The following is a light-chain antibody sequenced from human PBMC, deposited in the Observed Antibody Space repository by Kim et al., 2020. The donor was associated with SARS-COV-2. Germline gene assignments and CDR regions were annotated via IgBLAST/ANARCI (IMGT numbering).Light chain of an antibody. V-gene: IGLV1-40*01. J-gene: IGLJ2*01. CDR2: GNS. CDR1: SSNIGAGYD. Sequence: QRCTIACTGSSSNIGAGYDVHWYQQLPGTAPKLLIYGNSNRPSGVPDRFSGSKSGTSASLAITGLQAEDEADYYCQSYDSSLSVVVFGGGTKLTVL. CDR3: QSYDSSLSVVV.